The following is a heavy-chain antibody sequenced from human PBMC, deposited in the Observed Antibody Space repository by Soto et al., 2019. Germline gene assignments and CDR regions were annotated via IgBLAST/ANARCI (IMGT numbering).Heavy chain of an antibody. CDR1: GCSISSGVYY. V-gene: IGHV4-31*03. Sequence: TLSLTCTVSGCSISSGVYYWSWIRQHPGKGLEWIGYIYYSGSTYYNPSLKSRVTISVDTSKNQFSLKLSSVTAADAAVYYCARGAMTGFSTGWYLDYWGRGSLVTVSS. CDR2: IYYSGST. J-gene: IGHJ4*02. CDR3: ARGAMTGFSTGWYLDY. D-gene: IGHD6-19*01.